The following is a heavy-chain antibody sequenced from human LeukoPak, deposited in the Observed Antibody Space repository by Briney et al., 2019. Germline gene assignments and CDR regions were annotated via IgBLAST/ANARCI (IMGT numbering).Heavy chain of an antibody. CDR3: ARAVDGYNLVDY. CDR2: ISSRGSTI. D-gene: IGHD5-24*01. J-gene: IGHJ4*02. Sequence: GGSLRLSCAASGFTFSDYYMSWIRQAPGKGLDWVSYISSRGSTIYYADSVKGRFTISRDNAKNSLYLQMNSLRAEDTAVYYCARAVDGYNLVDYWGQGTLVTVSS. V-gene: IGHV3-11*04. CDR1: GFTFSDYY.